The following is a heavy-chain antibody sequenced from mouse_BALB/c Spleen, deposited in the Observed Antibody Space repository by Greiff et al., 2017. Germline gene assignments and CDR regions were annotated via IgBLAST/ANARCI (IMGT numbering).Heavy chain of an antibody. Sequence: VQLKQSGAELVKPGASVKLSCTASGFNIKDTYMHWVKQRPEQGLEWIGRIDPANGNTKYDPKFQGKATITADTSSNTAYLQLSSLTSEDTAVYYCARCGGNYVLYAMDYWGQGTAVTVSS. J-gene: IGHJ4*01. CDR1: GFNIKDTY. CDR3: ARCGGNYVLYAMDY. D-gene: IGHD2-1*01. V-gene: IGHV14-3*02. CDR2: IDPANGNT.